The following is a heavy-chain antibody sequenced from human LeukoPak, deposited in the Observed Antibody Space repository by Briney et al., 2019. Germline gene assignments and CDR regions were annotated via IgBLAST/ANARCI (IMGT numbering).Heavy chain of an antibody. D-gene: IGHD2-8*02. CDR3: ANRWSTQVLGNNIDI. CDR1: GFTFSTYW. Sequence: GGSLRLSCAASGFTFSTYWMNWVRQAPGKGLEWVAFIRYDGSNKYYADSVKGRFTISRDNSKNTLYLQMNSLRAEDTAVYYCANRWSTQVLGNNIDICGQGTLVTVSS. J-gene: IGHJ3*02. V-gene: IGHV3-30*02. CDR2: IRYDGSNK.